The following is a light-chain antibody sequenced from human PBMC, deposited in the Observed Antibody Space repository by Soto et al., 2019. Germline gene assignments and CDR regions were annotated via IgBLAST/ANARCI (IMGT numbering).Light chain of an antibody. Sequence: QSVLTQPPSASGSPGQSVTISCTGTSSDVAGYNYVSWHQQHPGKAPKLIIYEVTKRPSGVPDRFSGSKSGNTASLTVSGLQAEDEADYYCSSYAGSSTLGVFGTGTTVTVL. CDR1: SSDVAGYNY. V-gene: IGLV2-8*01. CDR2: EVT. CDR3: SSYAGSSTLGV. J-gene: IGLJ1*01.